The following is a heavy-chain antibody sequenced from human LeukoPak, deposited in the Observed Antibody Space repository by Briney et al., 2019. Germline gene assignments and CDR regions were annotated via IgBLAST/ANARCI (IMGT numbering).Heavy chain of an antibody. D-gene: IGHD2-2*01. V-gene: IGHV3-74*03. CDR1: GFTFTDYW. CDR2: INSDGSNT. J-gene: IGHJ4*02. Sequence: GGSLRLSCAASGFTFTDYWMHWVRQAPGKGLVWVSRINSDGSNTMYADSVKGRFTISRDNSKNTLYLQMNSLRAEDTAVYYCAKGVVVAPDVTPFDYWGQGTLVTVSS. CDR3: AKGVVVAPDVTPFDY.